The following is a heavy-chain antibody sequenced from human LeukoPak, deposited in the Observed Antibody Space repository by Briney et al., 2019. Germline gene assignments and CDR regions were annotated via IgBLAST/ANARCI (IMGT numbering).Heavy chain of an antibody. CDR1: GGSFSGYY. V-gene: IGHV4-34*01. CDR2: INHSGST. J-gene: IGHJ4*02. CDR3: ARGIAAAGNFDY. Sequence: SETLSLTCAVYGGSFSGYYWSWIRQPPGKGLEWIGEINHSGSTNYNPSLKSRVTISVDTSKNQFSLKLSSVTAADTAVYYCARGIAAAGNFDYWGQGTLVTVSS. D-gene: IGHD6-13*01.